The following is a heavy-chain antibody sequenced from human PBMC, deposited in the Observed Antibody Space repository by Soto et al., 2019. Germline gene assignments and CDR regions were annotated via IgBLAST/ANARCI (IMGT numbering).Heavy chain of an antibody. CDR3: ARAVRRRWGFDS. J-gene: IGHJ4*02. CDR2: VFYTGCT. V-gene: IGHV4-39*01. CDR1: GGSINSNNYY. D-gene: IGHD3-16*01. Sequence: QLQLQESGPRLVKASETLSLTCTVSGGSINSNNYYWGWIRHAPGKGLEMIGTVFYTGCTFYDPSLKSRVVISIDMSKNLFSLKLNSVAAADTAVYYCARAVRRRWGFDSWGQGALVTVSS.